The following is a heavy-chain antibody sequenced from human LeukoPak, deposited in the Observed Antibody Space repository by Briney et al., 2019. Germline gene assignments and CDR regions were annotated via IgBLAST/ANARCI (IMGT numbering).Heavy chain of an antibody. CDR3: ARRPRQYSSSSPEVDY. V-gene: IGHV3-21*01. CDR1: GFTFSSYS. D-gene: IGHD6-6*01. CDR2: ISSSSSYI. J-gene: IGHJ4*02. Sequence: GGALRLSCAASGFTFSSYSMNWVRQAPGKGLEWGSSISSSSSYIYYADSVKGRFTISRDNAKNSLYLQMNSLRAEDTAVYYCARRPRQYSSSSPEVDYWGQGTLVTVSS.